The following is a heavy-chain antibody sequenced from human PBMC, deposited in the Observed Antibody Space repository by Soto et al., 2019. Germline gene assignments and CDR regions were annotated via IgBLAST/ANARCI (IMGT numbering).Heavy chain of an antibody. V-gene: IGHV3-33*01. CDR2: IWYDGSRK. CDR3: ARVESVVSALFDS. CDR1: GFSFKNYG. Sequence: QVQLEESGGGVVQPGTSLRLSCAASGFSFKNYGMHWVRQAPGKGLEWVAVIWYDGSRKYYADSVKGRFTISSDNSKNTLYLQMNSLSAAETAIYYCARVESVVSALFDSWGQGTLVTVSS. J-gene: IGHJ4*02.